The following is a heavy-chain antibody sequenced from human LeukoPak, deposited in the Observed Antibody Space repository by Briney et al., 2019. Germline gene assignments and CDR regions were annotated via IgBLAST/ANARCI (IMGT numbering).Heavy chain of an antibody. CDR2: ISSSGSTI. CDR3: ARTRPIDY. CDR1: GFTFSTYS. J-gene: IGHJ4*02. Sequence: GGSLRLSCEASGFTFSTYSMHWVRQAPGKGLEWVSYISSSGSTIYYADSVKGRFTISRDNAKNSMSLQMNSLRDEDTAVYYCARTRPIDYWGQGTLVTVSS. V-gene: IGHV3-48*02.